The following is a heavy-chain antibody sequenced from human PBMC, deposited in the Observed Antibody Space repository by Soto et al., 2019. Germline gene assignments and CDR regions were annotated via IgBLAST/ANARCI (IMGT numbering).Heavy chain of an antibody. CDR2: IYYSGST. CDR3: ARLSREGCSSTSCYPNYYYYYMDV. J-gene: IGHJ6*03. CDR1: GGSISSYY. D-gene: IGHD2-2*01. Sequence: PSETLSVTCTVSGGSISSYYWSWSRQPPGKGPEWIGYIYYSGSTNYNPSLKSRVTISVDTSKNQFSLKLSSVTAADTAVYYCARLSREGCSSTSCYPNYYYYYMDVWGKGTTVTVPS. V-gene: IGHV4-59*08.